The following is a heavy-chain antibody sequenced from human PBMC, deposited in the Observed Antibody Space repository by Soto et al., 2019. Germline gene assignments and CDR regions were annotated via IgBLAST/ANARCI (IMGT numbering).Heavy chain of an antibody. CDR2: ISYDGSNK. CDR3: AKDRGYSGYDSLDY. CDR1: GFTFSSYA. Sequence: GGSLRLSCAASGFTFSSYAMHWVRQAPGKGLEWVALISYDGSNKNYGDSVKGRFTISRDNSKNTLYLQMNSLRAEDTAVYYCAKDRGYSGYDSLDYWGQGNLVTVYS. J-gene: IGHJ4*02. V-gene: IGHV3-30*18. D-gene: IGHD5-12*01.